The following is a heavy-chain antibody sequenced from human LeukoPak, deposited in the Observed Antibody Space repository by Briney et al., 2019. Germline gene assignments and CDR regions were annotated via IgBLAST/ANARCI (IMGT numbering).Heavy chain of an antibody. CDR1: GGSISSGSYY. J-gene: IGHJ4*02. V-gene: IGHV4-61*02. CDR2: IYTSGST. CDR3: ARVTTGGYYNY. Sequence: TPSETLSLTCTVSGGSISSGSYYWSWIRQPAGKGLEWIGRIYTSGSTSYNPSLKSRVTISLDTSENHFSLKLSSVTAADTAVYYCARVTTGGYYNYWGQGTLVTVSS. D-gene: IGHD3-22*01.